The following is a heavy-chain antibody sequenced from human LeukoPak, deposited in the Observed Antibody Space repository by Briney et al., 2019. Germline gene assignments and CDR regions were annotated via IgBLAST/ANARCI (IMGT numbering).Heavy chain of an antibody. CDR3: AADHMRVGATPHYHGMDV. D-gene: IGHD1-26*01. V-gene: IGHV1-58*02. CDR1: GFTVTSSA. Sequence: SVKVSCKASGFTVTSSAMQWVGQARAPRREGIGWIVVGSGNTNYAQNFQERVTIIGDMSTSTAYMELSSLRSEDTAVYYCAADHMRVGATPHYHGMDVWGQGTTVTVSS. J-gene: IGHJ6*02. CDR2: IVVGSGNT.